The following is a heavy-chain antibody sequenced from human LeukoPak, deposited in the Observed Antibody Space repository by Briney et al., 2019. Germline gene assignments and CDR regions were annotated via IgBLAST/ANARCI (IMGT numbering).Heavy chain of an antibody. CDR1: GFTFSSYW. Sequence: GGSLRLSCAASGFTFSSYWMSWVRQAPGKGLEWVANIKQDGSEKYYVDSVKGRFTISRDNAKKSLYLQMNSLRAEDTAVYYCARDGVYYGSGSYDIQYYFDYWGQGTLVTVSS. CDR3: ARDGVYYGSGSYDIQYYFDY. D-gene: IGHD3-10*01. CDR2: IKQDGSEK. J-gene: IGHJ4*02. V-gene: IGHV3-7*01.